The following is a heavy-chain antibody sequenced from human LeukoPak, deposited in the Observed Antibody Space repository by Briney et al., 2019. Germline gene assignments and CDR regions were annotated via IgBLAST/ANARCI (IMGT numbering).Heavy chain of an antibody. CDR3: ARHASRYDSSGYYYFDY. D-gene: IGHD3-22*01. J-gene: IGHJ4*02. CDR2: IYYSGST. Sequence: PPETLSLTCTVSGGSISSSYWSWIRQAPGKGLEWIGYIYYSGSTSYNPSLKSRVTISVDTSKNQFSLELTSVTAADTAVYYCARHASRYDSSGYYYFDYWGQGTLVTVSS. V-gene: IGHV4-59*08. CDR1: GGSISSSY.